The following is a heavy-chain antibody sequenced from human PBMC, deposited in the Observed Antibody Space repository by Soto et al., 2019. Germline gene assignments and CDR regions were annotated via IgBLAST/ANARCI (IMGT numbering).Heavy chain of an antibody. CDR3: ARGNLKSQTSNSYYYYGMDV. CDR2: IYYSGST. V-gene: IGHV4-31*03. Sequence: SETLSLTCTVSGGSISSGGYYWSWIRQHPGKGLEWIGYIYYSGSTYYNPSLKSRVTISVDTSTNQFSLKLSSVTAADTAVYYCARGNLKSQTSNSYYYYGMDVWGQVTTVTVSS. CDR1: GGSISSGGYY. D-gene: IGHD4-4*01. J-gene: IGHJ6*02.